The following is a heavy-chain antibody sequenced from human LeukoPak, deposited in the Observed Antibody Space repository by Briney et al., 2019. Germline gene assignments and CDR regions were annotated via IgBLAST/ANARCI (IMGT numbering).Heavy chain of an antibody. CDR1: GFTFSSYS. CDR2: ISSSGSTM. V-gene: IGHV3-48*04. D-gene: IGHD1-26*01. J-gene: IGHJ3*02. Sequence: GGSLRLSCAASGFTFSSYSMNWVRLAPGKGLEWVSYISSSGSTMDYADSVKGRFTISRDDAKNSLYLQMNSLRAEDTAVYYCARDKWVAFDIWGQGTMVTVSS. CDR3: ARDKWVAFDI.